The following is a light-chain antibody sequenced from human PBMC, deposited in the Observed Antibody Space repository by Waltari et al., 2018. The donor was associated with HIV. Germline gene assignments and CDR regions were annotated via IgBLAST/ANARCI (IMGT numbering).Light chain of an antibody. CDR2: AAS. CDR3: QQSFSLPLT. V-gene: IGKV1-39*01. CDR1: QHINMY. J-gene: IGKJ4*01. Sequence: DIQITQSPSSLSASIGDRVTITCRTSQHINMYLNWYQQKPGKAPSLLIFAASTLHTGVPSRFSASGYGTTFSLAISSLQVDDLATYYCQQSFSLPLTFGAGTKVEI.